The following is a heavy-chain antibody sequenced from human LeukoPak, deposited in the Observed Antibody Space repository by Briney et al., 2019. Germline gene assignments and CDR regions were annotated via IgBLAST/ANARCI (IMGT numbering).Heavy chain of an antibody. V-gene: IGHV4-34*01. CDR3: ARVSDISVAAYFDY. CDR1: GGSFSGYY. D-gene: IGHD6-19*01. Sequence: SETLSLTCAVYGGSFSGYYWSWIRQPPGKGLEWIGEINHSGSTNYNPSLKSRVTISEDTSKNQFSLKLSSVTAADTAVYYCARVSDISVAAYFDYWGQGTLVTVSS. J-gene: IGHJ4*02. CDR2: INHSGST.